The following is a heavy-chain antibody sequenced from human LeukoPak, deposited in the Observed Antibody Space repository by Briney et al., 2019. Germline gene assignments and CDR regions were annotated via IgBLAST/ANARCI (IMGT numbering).Heavy chain of an antibody. Sequence: ASVKVSCKASGYTFTGYYMHWVRQAPGQGLEWMGWINPNSGDTNYAQKFQGRVTMTRDTSISTAYMELSRLRSDDTDVYYCARVSHIVGATKGSFDYWGQGTLVTVSS. D-gene: IGHD1-26*01. CDR3: ARVSHIVGATKGSFDY. J-gene: IGHJ4*02. V-gene: IGHV1-2*02. CDR2: INPNSGDT. CDR1: GYTFTGYY.